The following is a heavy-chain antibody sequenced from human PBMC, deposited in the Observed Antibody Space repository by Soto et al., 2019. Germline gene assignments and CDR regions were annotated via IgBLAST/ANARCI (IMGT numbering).Heavy chain of an antibody. CDR2: ISHDGNDK. D-gene: IGHD2-2*02. CDR1: GFPFGDFG. J-gene: IGHJ4*02. Sequence: WGSLRLSCAASGFPFGDFGMHWLRQAPGKGLEWVAVISHDGNDKFYADSVKARFTISRDKSKNTLCLQMSGLIAEDTAVYYCAKPPHFFCSSANCYRYYFGYWRQGTLVTVSS. CDR3: AKPPHFFCSSANCYRYYFGY. V-gene: IGHV3-30*18.